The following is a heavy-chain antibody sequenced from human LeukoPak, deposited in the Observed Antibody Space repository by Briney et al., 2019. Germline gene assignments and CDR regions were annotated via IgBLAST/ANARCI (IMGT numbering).Heavy chain of an antibody. CDR1: GFTFDDYA. Sequence: PGRSLRLSCAASGFTFDDYAMHWVRQAPGKGLEWVSGISWNSGSIGYADSVKGRFTISRDNAKNSLYPQMNSLRAEDTALYYCAKGGQYYYDSSGLFDYWGQGTLVTVSS. CDR2: ISWNSGSI. V-gene: IGHV3-9*01. J-gene: IGHJ4*02. D-gene: IGHD3-22*01. CDR3: AKGGQYYYDSSGLFDY.